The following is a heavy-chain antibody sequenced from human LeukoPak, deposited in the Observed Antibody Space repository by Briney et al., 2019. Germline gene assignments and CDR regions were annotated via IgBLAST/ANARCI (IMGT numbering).Heavy chain of an antibody. Sequence: GGSLRLSCAASGFTFSSYAMSWVRQAPGKGLEWVSAISGSGGSTYYADSVKGRFIISRDTSKNTLYLQMNGLRAEDTAMYYCVREDLGVDYWGQGTLVTVSS. CDR3: VREDLGVDY. CDR1: GFTFSSYA. D-gene: IGHD1-26*01. CDR2: ISGSGGST. V-gene: IGHV3-23*01. J-gene: IGHJ4*02.